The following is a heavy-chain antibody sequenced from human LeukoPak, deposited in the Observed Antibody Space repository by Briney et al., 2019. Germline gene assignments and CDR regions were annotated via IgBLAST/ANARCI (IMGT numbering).Heavy chain of an antibody. CDR3: ARAPLYGGHAEWFDP. D-gene: IGHD4-23*01. CDR2: IYYSGST. CDR1: GGSISSGGYY. V-gene: IGHV4-31*03. Sequence: SQTLSLTCTVSGGSISSGGYYWSWIRQHPGKGLEWIGYIYYSGSTYYNPSLKSRVTISVDTSKNQFSLKVNSVTAADTAVYYCARAPLYGGHAEWFDPWGQGTLVTVSS. J-gene: IGHJ5*02.